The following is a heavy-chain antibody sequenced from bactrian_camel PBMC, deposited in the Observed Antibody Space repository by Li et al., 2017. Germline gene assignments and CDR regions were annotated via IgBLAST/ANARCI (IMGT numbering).Heavy chain of an antibody. CDR2: IDPGGGWT. CDR3: ARGWRLPDN. CDR1: GYTYASNR. J-gene: IGHJ4*01. V-gene: IGHV3S25*01. D-gene: IGHD1*01. Sequence: ESGGGLVQPGGSLRLSCAASGYTYASNRMGWVRQAPGKGLEWVSAIDPGGGWTYYADSVKGRFTISRDNAKNTVYLQLNSLKTEDMAIYYCARGWRLPDNWGQGTQVTVS.